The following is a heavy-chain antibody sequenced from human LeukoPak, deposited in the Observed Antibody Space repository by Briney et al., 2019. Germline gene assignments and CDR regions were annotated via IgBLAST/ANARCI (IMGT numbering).Heavy chain of an antibody. D-gene: IGHD5-18*01. J-gene: IGHJ4*02. CDR2: ISGSGGST. V-gene: IGHV3-23*01. Sequence: PGGSLRLSCAASGFTFSSYAMSWVRQAPGKGLEWVSAISGSGGSTYYADSVKGRFTISRDNSKNTLYLQMNSLRAEDTAVYYCAREVGYSYGYGSDYWGQGTLVTVSS. CDR3: AREVGYSYGYGSDY. CDR1: GFTFSSYA.